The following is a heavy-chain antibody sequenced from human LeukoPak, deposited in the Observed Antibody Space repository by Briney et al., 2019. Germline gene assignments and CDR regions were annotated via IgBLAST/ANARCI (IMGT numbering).Heavy chain of an antibody. J-gene: IGHJ4*02. Sequence: LRLSCAASGFTFSDHYMDWIRQHPGKGLEWIGYIYYSGSTYYNPSLKSRVTISVDTSKNQFSLKLSSVTAADTAVYYCARGYGDYERRIDYWGQGTLVTVSS. V-gene: IGHV4-31*02. CDR3: ARGYGDYERRIDY. CDR1: GFTFSDHY. D-gene: IGHD4-17*01. CDR2: IYYSGST.